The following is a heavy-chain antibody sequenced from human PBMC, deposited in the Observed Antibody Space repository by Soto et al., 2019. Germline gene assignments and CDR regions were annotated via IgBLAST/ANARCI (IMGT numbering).Heavy chain of an antibody. J-gene: IGHJ3*02. CDR3: TADASCSSNSCSGALDI. Sequence: EVQLVESGGGLVKPGGSLRLSCAASGFTFSHVWMTWVRQAPGKGLEWVGRIKRKTDGGTTDYATPVKGRFTISRDDLKNTMYLQMNSLKIEDTAVYYCTADASCSSNSCSGALDIWGQGTMVTVSS. CDR2: IKRKTDGGTT. CDR1: GFTFSHVW. V-gene: IGHV3-15*01. D-gene: IGHD2-2*01.